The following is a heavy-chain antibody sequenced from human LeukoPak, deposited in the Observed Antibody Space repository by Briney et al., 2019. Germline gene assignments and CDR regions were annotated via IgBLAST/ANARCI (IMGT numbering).Heavy chain of an antibody. J-gene: IGHJ4*02. CDR1: GYTFSAYY. D-gene: IGHD6-13*01. CDR3: AREGDVAAALFDN. CDR2: ISPQSFDT. V-gene: IGHV1-2*02. Sequence: GASVTVSCKGSGYTFSAYYIHWLRQAPGQGPEWMGWISPQSFDTNYAQKFQGRVTMTTATSMNTVFMELSKLSSDDTAVYYCAREGDVAAALFDNWGQGTLVTVSS.